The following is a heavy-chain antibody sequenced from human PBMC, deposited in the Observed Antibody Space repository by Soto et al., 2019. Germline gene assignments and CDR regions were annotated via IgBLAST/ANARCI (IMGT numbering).Heavy chain of an antibody. CDR1: GGTFSSYA. CDR3: ARGGSGEYQLDNWFDP. D-gene: IGHD2-2*01. CDR2: TIPIFGTA. Sequence: QVQLVQSGAEVKKPGSSVKVSCKASGGTFSSYAIGWVRQAPGQGLEWMGGTIPIFGTANYAQKFQGRVTITADESTSTAYMELSSLRSEDTAVYYCARGGSGEYQLDNWFDPWGQGTLVTVSS. V-gene: IGHV1-69*12. J-gene: IGHJ5*02.